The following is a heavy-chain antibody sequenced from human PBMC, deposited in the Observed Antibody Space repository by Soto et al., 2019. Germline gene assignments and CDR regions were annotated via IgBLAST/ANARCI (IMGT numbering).Heavy chain of an antibody. D-gene: IGHD5-18*01. J-gene: IGHJ6*02. V-gene: IGHV3-33*01. CDR3: ARVEAPLIHSDHYYYGMDV. CDR2: IWYDRTNT. CDR1: GFTFSTYG. Sequence: LRLSCEASGFTFSTYGMHWVRQAPGKGLQWVAVIWYDRTNTYYGDSVKGRFTISRDNSKNTLYLQMNNLRAEDTAVYYCARVEAPLIHSDHYYYGMDVWGQGTTVTVS.